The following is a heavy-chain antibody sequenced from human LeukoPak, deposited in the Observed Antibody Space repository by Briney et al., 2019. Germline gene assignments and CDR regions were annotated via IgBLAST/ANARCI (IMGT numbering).Heavy chain of an antibody. CDR1: GFTFSSYA. CDR2: ISGSGGST. J-gene: IGHJ4*02. CDR3: AKDPGYCSGASCYTPFDY. D-gene: IGHD2-15*01. V-gene: IGHV3-23*01. Sequence: PGGSLRLSCAASGFTFSSYAMSWVRQAPGKGLEWVSAISGSGGSTYYADSVEGRFTISRDNSKNTLYLQMNSLRAEDTVVYYCAKDPGYCSGASCYTPFDYWGQGTLVTVSS.